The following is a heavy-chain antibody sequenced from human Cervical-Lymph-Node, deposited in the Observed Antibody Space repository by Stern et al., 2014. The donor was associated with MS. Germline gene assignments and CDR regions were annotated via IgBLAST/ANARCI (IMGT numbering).Heavy chain of an antibody. J-gene: IGHJ4*02. D-gene: IGHD1-14*01. CDR3: ASITYFFDSGPYTEY. CDR2: IDSDGGST. V-gene: IGHV3-74*02. CDR1: AFSLNHKW. Sequence: EVQLVESGGGLVQPGGSLRLSCTASAFSLNHKWMSWVRQVPGKGLVWVARIDSDGGSTAYADSVKGRFAISRDNAKNTLYLQMNSLRVEDTAVYYCASITYFFDSGPYTEYWGQGTPVTVSS.